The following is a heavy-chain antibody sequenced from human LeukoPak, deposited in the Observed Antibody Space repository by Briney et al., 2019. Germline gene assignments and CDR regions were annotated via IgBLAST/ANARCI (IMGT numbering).Heavy chain of an antibody. CDR1: GFTFSSYG. Sequence: PGGSLRLSCAASGFTFSSYGMHWVRQAPGKGLEWVANIKQDGSEKYYVDSVKGRFTISRDNAKNSLYLQMNSLRAEDTAVYYCARDGRLRTYCGGDCYSPLDYWGQGTLVTVSS. CDR3: ARDGRLRTYCGGDCYSPLDY. CDR2: IKQDGSEK. V-gene: IGHV3-7*01. J-gene: IGHJ4*02. D-gene: IGHD2-21*02.